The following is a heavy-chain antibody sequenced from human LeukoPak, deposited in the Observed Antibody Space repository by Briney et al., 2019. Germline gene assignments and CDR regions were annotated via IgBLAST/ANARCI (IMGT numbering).Heavy chain of an antibody. V-gene: IGHV3-23*01. D-gene: IGHD3-10*01. Sequence: PGGSLRLSCAASGFTLSSYAMSWVRQAPGKGLEWVSAISGSGGSTYYADSVKGRFTISRDNSKNTLYLQMNSLRAEDTAVYYCAGYYGSMGAFDIWGQGTMVTVSS. CDR1: GFTLSSYA. CDR2: ISGSGGST. CDR3: AGYYGSMGAFDI. J-gene: IGHJ3*02.